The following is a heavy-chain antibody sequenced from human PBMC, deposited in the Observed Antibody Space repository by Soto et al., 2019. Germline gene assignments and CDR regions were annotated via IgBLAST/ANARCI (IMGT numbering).Heavy chain of an antibody. Sequence: PGGSLRLSCAASGFTFSSYAMTWVRQAPGKGLEWVSAITGSGGRTYYADSVKGRFTISRDNSENTLYLQMNSLRAEDTAVYYCAKAKITIFGVVTPPFDYWGQGTLVTVSS. CDR3: AKAKITIFGVVTPPFDY. J-gene: IGHJ4*02. V-gene: IGHV3-23*01. CDR2: ITGSGGRT. CDR1: GFTFSSYA. D-gene: IGHD3-3*01.